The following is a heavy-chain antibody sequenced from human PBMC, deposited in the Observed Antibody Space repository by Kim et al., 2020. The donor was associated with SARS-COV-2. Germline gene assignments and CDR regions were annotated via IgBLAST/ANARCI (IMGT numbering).Heavy chain of an antibody. Sequence: GGSLRLSCAASGFTFDDYGMSWVRQAPGKGLEWVSGINWNGGSTGYADSVKGRFTISRDNAKNSLYLQMNSLRAEDTALYHCATLGATAGEDAFDIWGQGTMVTVSS. CDR3: ATLGATAGEDAFDI. CDR1: GFTFDDYG. D-gene: IGHD1-26*01. J-gene: IGHJ3*02. V-gene: IGHV3-20*01. CDR2: INWNGGST.